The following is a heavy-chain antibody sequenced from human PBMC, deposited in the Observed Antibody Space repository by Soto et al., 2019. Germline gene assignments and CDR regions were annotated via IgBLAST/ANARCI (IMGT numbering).Heavy chain of an antibody. CDR2: INPNSGGT. V-gene: IGHV1-2*04. D-gene: IGHD4-17*01. CDR1: GYTFTGYY. J-gene: IGHJ4*02. CDR3: ARDVGSDDYGGDYYFDY. Sequence: QVQLVQSGAEVKKPGASVKVSCKASGYTFTGYYMHWVRQAPGQGLEWMGWINPNSGGTNYAQKFQGWVTMTRDTSISTAYMELSRLRSDDTAVYYCARDVGSDDYGGDYYFDYWGQGTLVTVSS.